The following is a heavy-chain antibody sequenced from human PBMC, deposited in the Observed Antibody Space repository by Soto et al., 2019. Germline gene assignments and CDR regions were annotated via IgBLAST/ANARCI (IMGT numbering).Heavy chain of an antibody. CDR1: GCPFGDYY. CDR2: ISGNGEII. Sequence: PGGSLRLSCAASGCPFGDYYIHWIRRAPGKGLEWISYISGNGEIIQYAASARGRFTISRDNAENSVYLEMDRLRAEDTALYYCARDVDADFRTDFDYWGRGTLVTSPQ. D-gene: IGHD4-17*01. V-gene: IGHV3-11*01. CDR3: ARDVDADFRTDFDY. J-gene: IGHJ4*02.